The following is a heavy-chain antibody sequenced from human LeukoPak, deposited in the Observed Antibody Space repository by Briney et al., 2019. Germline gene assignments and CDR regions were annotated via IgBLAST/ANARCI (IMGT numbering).Heavy chain of an antibody. CDR2: IYHSGST. V-gene: IGHV4-30-2*01. D-gene: IGHD3-10*01. CDR3: ARAGYYGSGSYDY. Sequence: SQTLSLTCAVSGGSISSGGYSWNWIRQPPGKGLEWIGYIYHSGSTYYNPALKGGVTISVDRSKTQFSLKLSSVTAADTAVYYCARAGYYGSGSYDYWGQGTLVTVSS. J-gene: IGHJ4*02. CDR1: GGSISSGGYS.